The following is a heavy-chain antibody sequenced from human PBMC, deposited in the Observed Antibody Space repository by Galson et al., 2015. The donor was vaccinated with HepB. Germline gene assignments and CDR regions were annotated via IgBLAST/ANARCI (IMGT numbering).Heavy chain of an antibody. Sequence: SLRLSCAASGFTVSSNYMSWVRQAPGKGLEWVSSISSSSSYIYYADSVKGRFTISRDNAKNSLYLQMNSLRAEDTAVYYCARDLIGEGFDCGGDCRYFQHWGQGTLVTVSS. CDR3: ARDLIGEGFDCGGDCRYFQH. CDR2: ISSSSSYI. V-gene: IGHV3-21*01. D-gene: IGHD2-21*02. CDR1: GFTVSSNY. J-gene: IGHJ1*01.